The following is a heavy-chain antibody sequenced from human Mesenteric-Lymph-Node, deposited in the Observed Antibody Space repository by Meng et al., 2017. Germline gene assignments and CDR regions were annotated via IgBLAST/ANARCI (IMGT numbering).Heavy chain of an antibody. V-gene: IGHV3-21*01. CDR3: ARDTPGLLFDY. J-gene: IGHJ4*02. CDR1: GFTFSRYT. D-gene: IGHD5-18*01. Sequence: EVQLVESGGGLVKPGGFLRRSCAASGFTFSRYTMNWVRRAPGKGLEWVSSISSSSNYIYSADSVKGRFTISRDNAKNSLYLQMNSLRAEDTAVYYCARDTPGLLFDYWGQGTLVTVSS. CDR2: ISSSSNYI.